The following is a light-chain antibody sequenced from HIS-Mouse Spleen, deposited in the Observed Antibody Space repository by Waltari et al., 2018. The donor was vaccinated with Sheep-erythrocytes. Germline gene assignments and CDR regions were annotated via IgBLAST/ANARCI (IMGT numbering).Light chain of an antibody. CDR2: AAS. Sequence: DIQMTQSPSSLSASVGDRVTIRCRASQSISSYLNWYQQKPGKAPKLLIYAASSLQSGVPSRFSGSGSGTDFTLTISSLQPEDFATYYCQQSYSTPQFTFGPGTKVDIK. CDR1: QSISSY. CDR3: QQSYSTPQFT. J-gene: IGKJ3*01. V-gene: IGKV1-39*01.